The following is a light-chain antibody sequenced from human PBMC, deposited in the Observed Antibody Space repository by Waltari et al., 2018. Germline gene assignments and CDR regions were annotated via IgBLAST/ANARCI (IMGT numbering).Light chain of an antibody. CDR2: RNN. Sequence: QSVLTQPPSASETPGQRVTISCSGSISNLGSNYLYWYQQVPGAAPRLPIYRNNQRPAGVPDRFSGSKFGTSASLAIDGLRSEDEAVYYCASWDDSHYVFGPGTKVTVL. CDR3: ASWDDSHYV. V-gene: IGLV1-47*01. J-gene: IGLJ1*01. CDR1: ISNLGSNY.